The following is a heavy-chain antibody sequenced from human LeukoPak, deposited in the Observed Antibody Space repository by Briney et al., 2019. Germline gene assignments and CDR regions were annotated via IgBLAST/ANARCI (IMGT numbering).Heavy chain of an antibody. CDR2: ISGSGDST. V-gene: IGHV3-23*01. J-gene: IGHJ6*03. Sequence: PGGSLRLSCAASGLTFSSYGLSWVRQAPGKGLEWVLAISGSGDSTYYADSVKGRFTISRDNSKNTLYLQMNSLRAEDTAVYYCAKDRRSNGSGSPSGYMDVWGKGTTVTVSS. CDR3: AKDRRSNGSGSPSGYMDV. CDR1: GLTFSSYG. D-gene: IGHD3-10*01.